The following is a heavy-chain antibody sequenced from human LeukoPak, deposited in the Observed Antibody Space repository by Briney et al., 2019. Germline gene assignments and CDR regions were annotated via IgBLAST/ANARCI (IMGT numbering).Heavy chain of an antibody. CDR3: AREVRANYFDY. CDR2: INSDGSST. CDR1: GFTFSSYW. J-gene: IGHJ4*02. V-gene: IGHV3-74*01. D-gene: IGHD1-26*01. Sequence: PGGSLRLSCAASGFTFSSYWMHWVRQAPGKGLVWVSRINSDGSSTSYADSVKGRFTISRDNVKNTLYLQMNSLRAEDTAVYYCAREVRANYFDYWGQGTLVTVSS.